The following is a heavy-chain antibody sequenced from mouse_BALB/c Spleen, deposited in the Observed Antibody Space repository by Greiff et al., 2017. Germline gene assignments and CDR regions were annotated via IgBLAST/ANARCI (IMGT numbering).Heavy chain of an antibody. J-gene: IGHJ4*01. CDR3: VYDGYYNAMDY. V-gene: IGHV14-3*02. D-gene: IGHD2-3*01. CDR2: IDPANGNT. Sequence: EVQLQQSGAELVKPGASVKLPCTASGFNIKDTYMHWVKQRPEQGLEWIGRIDPANGNTKYDPKFQGKATITADTSSNTAYLQLSSLTSEDTAVYYCVYDGYYNAMDYWGQGTSVTVSS. CDR1: GFNIKDTY.